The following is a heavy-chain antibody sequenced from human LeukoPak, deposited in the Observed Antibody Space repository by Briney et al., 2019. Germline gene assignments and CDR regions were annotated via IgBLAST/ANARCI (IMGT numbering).Heavy chain of an antibody. CDR1: GGTFSSYA. V-gene: IGHV1-8*02. CDR3: ARIVGATHNILYYYYGMDV. D-gene: IGHD1-26*01. CDR2: MNPNSGNT. Sequence: ASVKVSCKASGGTFSSYAISWVRQAPGQGLEWMGWMNPNSGNTGYAQKFQGRVTMTRNTSISTAYMELSSLRSEDTAVYYCARIVGATHNILYYYYGMDVWGQGTTVTVSS. J-gene: IGHJ6*02.